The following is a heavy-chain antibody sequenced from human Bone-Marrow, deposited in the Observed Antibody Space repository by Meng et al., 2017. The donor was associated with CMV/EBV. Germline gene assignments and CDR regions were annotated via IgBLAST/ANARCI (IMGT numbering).Heavy chain of an antibody. CDR2: ISAYNGNT. Sequence: QGHRVQPGASGKKPGASVKVSWKASGYTFTSYGISWVRQAPGQGLEWMGWISAYNGNTNYAQKLQGRVTMTRDTSISTAYMELSRLRSDDTAVYYCARGYDSSGYQDYWGQGTLVTVSS. CDR3: ARGYDSSGYQDY. J-gene: IGHJ4*02. D-gene: IGHD3-22*01. V-gene: IGHV1-18*01. CDR1: GYTFTSYG.